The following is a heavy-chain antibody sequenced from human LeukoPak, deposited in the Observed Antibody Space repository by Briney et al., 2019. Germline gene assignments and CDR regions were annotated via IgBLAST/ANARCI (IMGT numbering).Heavy chain of an antibody. J-gene: IGHJ4*02. Sequence: PGGSLRLSCAASGFTFSDYYMSWIRQAPGKGLEWVSYISSSSSTIYYADSVKGRFTISRDNAKNSLYLQMNSLRAEDTAVYYCATDRGWFGELFIDYWGQGTLVTVSS. CDR1: GFTFSDYY. CDR3: ATDRGWFGELFIDY. V-gene: IGHV3-11*04. D-gene: IGHD3-10*01. CDR2: ISSSSSTI.